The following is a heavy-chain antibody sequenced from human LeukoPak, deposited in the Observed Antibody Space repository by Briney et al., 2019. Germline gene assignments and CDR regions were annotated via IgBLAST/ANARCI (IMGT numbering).Heavy chain of an antibody. D-gene: IGHD5-24*01. CDR3: ARGGAATIGILSN. CDR2: INAYTGNT. Sequence: ASVKVSCKASGYTFTNYGFSWVRQAPGQGLEWMGWINAYTGNTNYTQKLQGRVTMTTDTSTNTAYMELRSLRSDDTAVYYCARGGAATIGILSNWGQGTLVTVSS. V-gene: IGHV1-18*01. CDR1: GYTFTNYG. J-gene: IGHJ4*02.